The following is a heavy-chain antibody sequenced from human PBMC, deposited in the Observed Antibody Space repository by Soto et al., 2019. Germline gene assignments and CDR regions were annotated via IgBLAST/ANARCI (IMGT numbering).Heavy chain of an antibody. Sequence: DLEESGGGVVQPGRSLRLSCAASGFSFSTYGMHWVRQAPGKGLEWVAVISHDGGNEYYADSVKGRFTISRDSSKNTVYLQMNNVRAEDTAVYYCAKDPSSDYTRGYFDFWGLGTLVTVSS. D-gene: IGHD3-16*01. CDR3: AKDPSSDYTRGYFDF. CDR2: ISHDGGNE. CDR1: GFSFSTYG. V-gene: IGHV3-30*18. J-gene: IGHJ2*01.